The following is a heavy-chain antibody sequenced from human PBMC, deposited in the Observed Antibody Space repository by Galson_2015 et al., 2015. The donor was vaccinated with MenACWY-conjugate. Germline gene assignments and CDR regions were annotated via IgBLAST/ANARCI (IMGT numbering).Heavy chain of an antibody. CDR1: GFIFSSYS. Sequence: SLRLSCAASGFIFSSYSMNWVRQAPGEGLEWVSDISTSGSTISYADSVKGRFTISRDNAKNSLYLQMSGLRAEDTAVYYCATDNGYFQRWGQGTLVTVSS. J-gene: IGHJ1*01. V-gene: IGHV3-48*04. CDR2: ISTSGSTI. CDR3: ATDNGYFQR.